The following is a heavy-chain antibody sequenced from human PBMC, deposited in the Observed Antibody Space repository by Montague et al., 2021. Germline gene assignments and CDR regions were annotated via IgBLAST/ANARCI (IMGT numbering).Heavy chain of an antibody. D-gene: IGHD3-10*01. J-gene: IGHJ5*02. Sequence: SETLSLTCTVSSGSIFHAHWCWVRQPPGKGLEWLGSMFFGGATSNNPSLKSRVTMSIDTSTTQFSLKLSFVTAADTAVYYCANQDYFVSGTSYKGFDPWGQGILVIVSS. V-gene: IGHV4-59*08. CDR3: ANQDYFVSGTSYKGFDP. CDR1: SGSIFHAH. CDR2: MFFGGAT.